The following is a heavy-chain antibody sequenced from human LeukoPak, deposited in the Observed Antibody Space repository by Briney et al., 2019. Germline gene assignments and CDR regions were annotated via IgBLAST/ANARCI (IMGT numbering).Heavy chain of an antibody. D-gene: IGHD6-13*01. Sequence: SETLSLTCAVYGGSFSGYYWCWIRQPPGKGLEWIGEINHSGSTNYNPSLKSRVTISVDTSKNQFSLKLSSVTAADTAVYYCARGLYSSSWYAPTYYYYYMDVWGKGTTVTVSS. CDR2: INHSGST. V-gene: IGHV4-34*01. CDR3: ARGLYSSSWYAPTYYYYYMDV. CDR1: GGSFSGYY. J-gene: IGHJ6*03.